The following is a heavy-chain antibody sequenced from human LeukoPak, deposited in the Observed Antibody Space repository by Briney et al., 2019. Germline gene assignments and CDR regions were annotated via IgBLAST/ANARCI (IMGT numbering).Heavy chain of an antibody. Sequence: ASVKVSCKASGYTFTGYYMHWVRQAPGQGLEWMGWINPNSGGTNYAQKFQGRVTMTRVTSISTAYMELSRLRSDDTAVYYCARGSIAARPEGGIDYWGQGTLVTVSS. CDR3: ARGSIAARPEGGIDY. CDR1: GYTFTGYY. CDR2: INPNSGGT. D-gene: IGHD6-6*01. V-gene: IGHV1-2*02. J-gene: IGHJ4*02.